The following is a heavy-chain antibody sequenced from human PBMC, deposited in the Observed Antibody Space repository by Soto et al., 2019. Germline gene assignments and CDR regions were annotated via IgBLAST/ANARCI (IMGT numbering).Heavy chain of an antibody. CDR3: ARSSIPGLPKVSYYYYGMDV. CDR2: IWYDGSNK. J-gene: IGHJ6*02. CDR1: GFTFSSYG. V-gene: IGHV3-33*01. Sequence: GGSLRLSCAASGFTFSSYGMHWVRQAPGKGLEWVAVIWYDGSNKYYADSVKGRFTISRDNSKNTLYLQMNSLRAEDTAVYYCARSSIPGLPKVSYYYYGMDVWGQGTTVTVSS. D-gene: IGHD2-2*01.